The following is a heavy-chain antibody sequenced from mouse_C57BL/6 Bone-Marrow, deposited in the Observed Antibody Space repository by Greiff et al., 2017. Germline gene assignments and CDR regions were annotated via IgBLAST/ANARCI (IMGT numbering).Heavy chain of an antibody. Sequence: DVMLVESGGGLVKPGGSLKLSCAASGFTFSSYAMSWVRQTPEKRLEWVATISDGGSYTYYPDNVKGRFTISRDNDKNNLYLQMSHLKSEDTAMXYCERPLYYGIRGDYWGQGTTLTVSS. CDR2: ISDGGSYT. D-gene: IGHD1-1*01. J-gene: IGHJ2*01. V-gene: IGHV5-4*03. CDR1: GFTFSSYA. CDR3: ERPLYYGIRGDY.